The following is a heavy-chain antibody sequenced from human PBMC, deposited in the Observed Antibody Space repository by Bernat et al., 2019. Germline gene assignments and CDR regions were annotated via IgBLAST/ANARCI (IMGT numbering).Heavy chain of an antibody. CDR1: GGSVSSSSYY. V-gene: IGHV4-39*01. D-gene: IGHD3-9*01. CDR3: ARQLLRYFDWWGGAFDI. Sequence: QLQLQESGPGRVKPSETLSLNCTVSGGSVSSSSYYWGWVRQPPGKGLEWIGSIYYTESTYYNPSLTGRAAIPVDTSKNQFSLKLSSVTAADTAVYYCARQLLRYFDWWGGAFDIWGQGTKVTVSS. CDR2: IYYTEST. J-gene: IGHJ3*02.